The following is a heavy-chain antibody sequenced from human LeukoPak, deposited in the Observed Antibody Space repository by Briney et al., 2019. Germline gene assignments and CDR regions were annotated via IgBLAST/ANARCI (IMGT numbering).Heavy chain of an antibody. J-gene: IGHJ4*02. CDR1: GLSFSDSY. V-gene: IGHV3-11*01. Sequence: KAGGSLRLSCVVSGLSFSDSYMTWIRQTPGMGLESLAYISGMGHDIYYADSVKGRFTISRDNSKNTLYLQMSSLRAEDTAVYYCAKDQGEGVGATVDYWGQGTLVTVSS. CDR3: AKDQGEGVGATVDY. CDR2: ISGMGHDI. D-gene: IGHD1-26*01.